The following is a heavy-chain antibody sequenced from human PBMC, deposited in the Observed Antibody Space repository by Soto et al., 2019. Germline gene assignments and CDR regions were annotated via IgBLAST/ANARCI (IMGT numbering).Heavy chain of an antibody. V-gene: IGHV4-61*08. D-gene: IGHD6-19*01. CDR3: ARGPAYIDGWRTFDL. CDR2: TYYNGDT. CDR1: DDSFRGAEYY. Sequence: VQLQESGPGLLRPSETLSLTCTVSDDSFRGAEYYWSWIRQPLGKGPEWIGYTYYNGDTKYNPALRRRVTMSEDTFKNQFSLRLSSVTAADTAVYFCARGPAYIDGWRTFDLWGRGILVTVSS. J-gene: IGHJ4*02.